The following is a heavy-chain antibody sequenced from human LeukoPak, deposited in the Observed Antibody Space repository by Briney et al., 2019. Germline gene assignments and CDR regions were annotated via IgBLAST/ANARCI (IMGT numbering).Heavy chain of an antibody. J-gene: IGHJ4*02. D-gene: IGHD3-22*01. CDR3: ARDGEDYETSGYYYSFDY. V-gene: IGHV3-48*03. Sequence: GGSLRLSCAASGFTFSSYEMNWVRQAPGKGLEWVSYISSSGSSIHYADSVKGRFTISRDNAKNSLYLQMNSLRAEDTAVYYCARDGEDYETSGYYYSFDYWGQGTLVTVSS. CDR2: ISSSGSSI. CDR1: GFTFSSYE.